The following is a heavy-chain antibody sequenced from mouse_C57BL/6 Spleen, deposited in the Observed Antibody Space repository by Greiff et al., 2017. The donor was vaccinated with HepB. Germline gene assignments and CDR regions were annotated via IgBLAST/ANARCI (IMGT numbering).Heavy chain of an antibody. CDR3: ARVSPYGYYAMDY. V-gene: IGHV1-52*01. D-gene: IGHD1-1*02. J-gene: IGHJ4*01. Sequence: VQLQQPGAELVRPGSSVKLSCKASGYTFTSYWMHWVKQRPIQGLEWIGNIDPSDSETHYNQKFKDKATLTVDKSSSTAYMQLSSLTSEDSAVYYCARVSPYGYYAMDYWGQGTSVTVSS. CDR2: IDPSDSET. CDR1: GYTFTSYW.